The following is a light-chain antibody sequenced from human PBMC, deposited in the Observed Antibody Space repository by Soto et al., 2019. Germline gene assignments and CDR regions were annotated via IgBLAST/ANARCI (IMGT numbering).Light chain of an antibody. CDR2: RAS. CDR1: QHVSSN. Sequence: EIVMTQSPATLSVSPGGSATLSCRASQHVSSNFAWYRQKPGQAPTLLLYRASTRATGIPARFSGSGSGTEFTLTISSLQSEDLAVYYCQQYNNWPYTFGQGTKLEIK. J-gene: IGKJ2*01. V-gene: IGKV3-15*01. CDR3: QQYNNWPYT.